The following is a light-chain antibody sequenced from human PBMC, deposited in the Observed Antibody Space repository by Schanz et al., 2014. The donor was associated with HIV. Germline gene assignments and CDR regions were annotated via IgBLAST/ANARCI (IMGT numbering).Light chain of an antibody. Sequence: SVLTQPPSASGTPGQRVTISCSGSVSNVGSNSVNWYQQFPGAAPKLLIYSYTQRPSGIPDRFSGSKSATSASLAITGLQAEDEADYYCSSYAGNNNYVFGTGTKLTVL. V-gene: IGLV1-44*01. CDR2: SYT. J-gene: IGLJ1*01. CDR3: SSYAGNNNYV. CDR1: VSNVGSNS.